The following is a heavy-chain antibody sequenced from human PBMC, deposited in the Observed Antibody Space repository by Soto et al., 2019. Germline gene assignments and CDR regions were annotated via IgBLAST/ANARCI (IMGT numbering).Heavy chain of an antibody. CDR1: GFSLTTRGVG. V-gene: IGHV2-5*02. CDR2: IYWDDDK. D-gene: IGHD3-16*01. Sequence: QITLKESGPTLVKPTQTLTLTCTFSGFSLTTRGVGVGWIRQPPGKALECLALIYWDDDKRYSPSLQSRLSIPNDNSKNPVVLTMTNVDPVDTATYYCAHIPNSYQYDSFDPWGQGTLVSVTS. J-gene: IGHJ5*02. CDR3: AHIPNSYQYDSFDP.